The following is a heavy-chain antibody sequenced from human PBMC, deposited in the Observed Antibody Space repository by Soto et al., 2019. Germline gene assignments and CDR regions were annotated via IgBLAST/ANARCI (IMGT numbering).Heavy chain of an antibody. CDR1: GASLSSYY. D-gene: IGHD3-10*01. V-gene: IGHV4-59*08. J-gene: IGHJ6*04. CDR2: IYYSGST. CDR3: ARQRYYGSGSYSLDV. Sequence: PSETLSLTCPVSGASLSSYYLSWIRQPPGKGLEWIGYIYYSGSTNYNPSLKSRVTISVDTSKNQFSLKLSSVTATDTAVYYCARQRYYGSGSYSLDVWGKGTTVTVSS.